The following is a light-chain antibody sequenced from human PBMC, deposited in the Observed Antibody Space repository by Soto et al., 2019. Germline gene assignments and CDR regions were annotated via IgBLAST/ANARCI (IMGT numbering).Light chain of an antibody. Sequence: QSALTQPASVSGSPGQSITISCTGTSSDVGGYNYVSWYQQHPGKAPKLMIYEVRNRPSGVSNRFSGSKSGNTAALTISGLQAEDEADYYCSSYTRSSIDFVFGTGTKLTVL. J-gene: IGLJ1*01. CDR3: SSYTRSSIDFV. CDR1: SSDVGGYNY. CDR2: EVR. V-gene: IGLV2-14*01.